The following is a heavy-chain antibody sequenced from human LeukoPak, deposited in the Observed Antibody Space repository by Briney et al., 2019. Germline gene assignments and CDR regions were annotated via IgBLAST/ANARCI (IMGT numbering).Heavy chain of an antibody. D-gene: IGHD5-24*01. CDR3: TRRAARWQFDL. V-gene: IGHV3-9*01. CDR1: GFNFDGYA. J-gene: IGHJ2*01. Sequence: PGGSLPLSCAVSGFNFDGYAMQGVRQAPGRGQEGVSGINWKTGNGIYADSVKGRFTISRDNAKNSLYLQMSSLRAEDTALYYCTRRAARWQFDLWGRGTLLTVSS. CDR2: INWKTGNG.